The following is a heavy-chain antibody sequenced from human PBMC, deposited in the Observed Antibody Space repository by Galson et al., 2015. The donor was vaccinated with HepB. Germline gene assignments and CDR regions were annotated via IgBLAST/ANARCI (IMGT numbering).Heavy chain of an antibody. J-gene: IGHJ5*02. CDR3: ARKNGYCTNGVCPNWFDP. CDR2: IKQDGSEK. CDR1: GFTFSSYW. Sequence: SLRLSCAASGFTFSSYWMSWVRQAPGKGLEWVANIKQDGSEKYYVDSVKGRFTISRDNAKNSLYLQMNSLRAEDTAVYYCARKNGYCTNGVCPNWFDPWGQGTLVTVSS. V-gene: IGHV3-7*03. D-gene: IGHD2-8*01.